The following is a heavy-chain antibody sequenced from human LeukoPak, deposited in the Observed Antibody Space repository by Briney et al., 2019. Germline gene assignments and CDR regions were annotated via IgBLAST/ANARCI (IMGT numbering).Heavy chain of an antibody. CDR1: GITLSNYG. CDR2: ISDSGGRT. V-gene: IGHV3-23*01. J-gene: IGHJ4*02. D-gene: IGHD3-22*01. Sequence: GGSLRLSCAVSGITLSNYGMSWVREAPGKGLEWVAGISDSGGRTNYADSVKGRFTISRDNPKNTLYLQMNSLRTEDTAVYFCAKRGLVIRVILVGFHKEAYYFESWGQGALVTVSS. CDR3: AKRGLVIRVILVGFHKEAYYFES.